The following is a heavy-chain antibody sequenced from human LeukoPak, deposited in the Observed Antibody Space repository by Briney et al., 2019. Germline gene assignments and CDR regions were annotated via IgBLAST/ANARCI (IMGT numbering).Heavy chain of an antibody. CDR1: GGSFSTFF. Sequence: PSETLSLTCAVSGGSFSTFFWRWISQPPGKGLEWIGDVGHSGSADYNPSLKSRVTVSADPSKTQFSLKLTSVTAADTAVYYCATRGDYSDTSGNSYDALDIWGQGTMVTVSS. D-gene: IGHD3-22*01. CDR3: ATRGDYSDTSGNSYDALDI. J-gene: IGHJ3*02. CDR2: VGHSGSA. V-gene: IGHV4-34*01.